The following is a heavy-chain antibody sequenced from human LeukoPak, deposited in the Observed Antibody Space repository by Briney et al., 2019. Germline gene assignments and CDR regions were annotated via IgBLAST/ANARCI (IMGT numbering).Heavy chain of an antibody. Sequence: SETLSLTCVFSGDSISDDSVNKNNWLNWVRQAPGKGLEWIGDVSLDGITNYNPSLLGRVTISLDKSAKQVSLRLTSVTAADPPFFFCGRASRPPRISSLLAVWGKGPP. J-gene: IGHJ6*03. CDR2: VSLDGIT. V-gene: IGHV4-4*02. CDR3: GRASRPPRISSLLAV. D-gene: IGHD3-3*02. CDR1: GDSISDDSVNKNNW.